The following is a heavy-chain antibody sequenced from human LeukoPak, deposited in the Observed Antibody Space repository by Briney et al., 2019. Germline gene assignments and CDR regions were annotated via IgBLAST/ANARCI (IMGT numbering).Heavy chain of an antibody. V-gene: IGHV3-30*02. J-gene: IGHJ4*02. D-gene: IGHD3-10*01. Sequence: LVESGGGVVQPGGSLRLACAASGFTFSSYGMHWVRQAPGKGLEWVAFIRYDGSNKYYADSVKDRFTISRDNSKNTLYLQMNSLRAEDTAVYYCAKDRGIDYWGQGTLVTVSS. CDR2: IRYDGSNK. CDR1: GFTFSSYG. CDR3: AKDRGIDY.